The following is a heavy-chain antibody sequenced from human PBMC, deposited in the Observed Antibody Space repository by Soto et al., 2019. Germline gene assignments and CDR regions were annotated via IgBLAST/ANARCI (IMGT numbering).Heavy chain of an antibody. Sequence: GGSLRLSCAASGFTFSSYAMSWVRQAPGKGLEWVSAISGSGGSTYYADSVKGRFTISRDNSKNTLYLQMNSLRAEDTAVYYCAKEGIAVAGYRPRPDYWGQGTLVTVSS. J-gene: IGHJ4*02. CDR2: ISGSGGST. V-gene: IGHV3-23*01. CDR3: AKEGIAVAGYRPRPDY. CDR1: GFTFSSYA. D-gene: IGHD6-19*01.